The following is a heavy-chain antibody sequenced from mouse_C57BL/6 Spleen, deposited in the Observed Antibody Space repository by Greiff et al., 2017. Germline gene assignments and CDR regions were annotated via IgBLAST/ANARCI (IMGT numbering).Heavy chain of an antibody. J-gene: IGHJ1*03. CDR3: ARKVDLGYVDV. CDR2: INPYNGGT. Sequence: EVQLQQSGPVLVKPGASVKMSCKASGYTFTDYYMNWVKQSHGKSLEWIGVINPYNGGTSYNQKFKGKATLTVDKSSSTAYMELNSLPSEDSAVYYCARKVDLGYVDVWGTGTTVTVSS. CDR1: GYTFTDYY. V-gene: IGHV1-19*01. D-gene: IGHD1-1*01.